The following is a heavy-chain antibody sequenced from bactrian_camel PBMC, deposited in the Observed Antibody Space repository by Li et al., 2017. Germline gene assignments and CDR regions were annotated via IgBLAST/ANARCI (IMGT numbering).Heavy chain of an antibody. D-gene: IGHD3*01. CDR3: AADLRRYCSLIGTIDFGT. Sequence: HVQLVESGGGSVQAGGSLRLSCAASGFTSSNSCMGWLRQAAGKEREWVARIHDDGNTKYADSVKGRFTIAKDNAKNILYLQMTSLKPEDTAMYFCAADLRRYCSLIGTIDFGTWGQGTQVTVS. V-gene: IGHV3S6*01. CDR2: IHDDGNT. CDR1: GFTSSNSC. J-gene: IGHJ6*01.